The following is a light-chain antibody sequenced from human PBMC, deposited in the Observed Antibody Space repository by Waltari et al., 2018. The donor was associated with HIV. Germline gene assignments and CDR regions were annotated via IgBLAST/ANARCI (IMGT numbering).Light chain of an antibody. Sequence: QSALTQPPSASVSLGQSVTISCTGTSSDVGGYDSVSWYQQQPGKAPKLVIYEVTKRPSGVPDRFSGSKSGNTASLNISGLQAEDEADYYCSSYAGNFVVFGGGTNLTVL. CDR1: SSDVGGYDS. V-gene: IGLV2-8*01. J-gene: IGLJ2*01. CDR3: SSYAGNFVV. CDR2: EVT.